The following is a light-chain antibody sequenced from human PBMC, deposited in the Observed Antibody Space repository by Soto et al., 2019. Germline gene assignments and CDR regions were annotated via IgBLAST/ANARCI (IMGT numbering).Light chain of an antibody. CDR2: EVS. Sequence: QSVLTQPPSASGSPGQSVTISCTGTSSDVGGFNHVSWYQHHPGKAPKLMISEVSKRPSGVPDRFSGSKSGNTASLTVSGLQAEDEADYYCSSYGGSKNVLFGGGTKLTVL. J-gene: IGLJ2*01. CDR3: SSYGGSKNVL. V-gene: IGLV2-8*01. CDR1: SSDVGGFNH.